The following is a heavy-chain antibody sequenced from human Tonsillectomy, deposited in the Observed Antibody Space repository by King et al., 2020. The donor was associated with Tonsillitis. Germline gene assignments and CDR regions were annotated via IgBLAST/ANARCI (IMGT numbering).Heavy chain of an antibody. D-gene: IGHD5-18*01. CDR3: AKSGDSYGFDS. Sequence: QLVQSGGGVVQPGRSLRLSCETSGFTFSTYGMHWVRQSPGKGLEWVAVISYDGITKYYAASVKGRFTISRDNSKNTVYLQMKSLRAEDTSLYYCAKSGDSYGFDSWGQGILVTVSS. CDR2: ISYDGITK. V-gene: IGHV3-30*18. CDR1: GFTFSTYG. J-gene: IGHJ4*02.